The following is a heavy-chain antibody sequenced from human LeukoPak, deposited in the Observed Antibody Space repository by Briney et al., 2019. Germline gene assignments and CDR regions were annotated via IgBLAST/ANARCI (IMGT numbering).Heavy chain of an antibody. Sequence: GGTLRLSCAASGFTFSSYGMSWVRQAPGKGLEWVSAISGSGGTTYYADSVKGRFTISRDNSMNTLYLQMNSLRAEDTAVYSCAKDRLGALLYFDSWGQGTLVTVSS. CDR2: ISGSGGTT. CDR3: AKDRLGALLYFDS. J-gene: IGHJ4*02. CDR1: GFTFSSYG. V-gene: IGHV3-23*01. D-gene: IGHD1-26*01.